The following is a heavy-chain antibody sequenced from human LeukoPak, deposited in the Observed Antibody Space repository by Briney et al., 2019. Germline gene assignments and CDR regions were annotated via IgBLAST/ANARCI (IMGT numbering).Heavy chain of an antibody. CDR3: ARVWPPPGPGGHDSGGYYYYGMDV. Sequence: SVKVSCKASGGTFSSYAISWVRQAPGQGLEWMGRIIPIFGIANYAQKFQGRVTITADKSTSTAYMELSSLRSEDTAVYYCARVWPPPGPGGHDSGGYYYYGMDVWGQGTTVTVSS. CDR2: IIPIFGIA. CDR1: GGTFSSYA. D-gene: IGHD5-12*01. J-gene: IGHJ6*02. V-gene: IGHV1-69*04.